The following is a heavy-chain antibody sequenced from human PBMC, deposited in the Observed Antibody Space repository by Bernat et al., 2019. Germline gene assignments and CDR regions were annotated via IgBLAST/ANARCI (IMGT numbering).Heavy chain of an antibody. CDR2: ISGSGDST. D-gene: IGHD2-21*02. CDR1: GFTFSNYA. Sequence: EVQLLESGGGLVQPGGSLRLSCAASGFTFSNYAMSWVRQAPGKGLEWVSTISGSGDSTYYADSVKGRFTISRDNSKNTLFLQMNSLRAEDTALYYCAKDRRVVTGVGRQNFDHWGQGSRVTVSS. J-gene: IGHJ4*02. CDR3: AKDRRVVTGVGRQNFDH. V-gene: IGHV3-23*01.